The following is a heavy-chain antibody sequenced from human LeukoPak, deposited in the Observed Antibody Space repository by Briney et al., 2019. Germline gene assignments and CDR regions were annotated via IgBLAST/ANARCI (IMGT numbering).Heavy chain of an antibody. V-gene: IGHV1-2*02. CDR2: INPNSGGV. CDR1: GATISGYY. Sequence: ASVKLSCNASGATISGYYIHWLRQARGQSLEWMGWINPNSGGVNNAQKFYARLTMTRDTSTSTVHMGLRRLTSDDTAVYFCARDQNLYSAMDVWGQGTTVIVSS. J-gene: IGHJ6*02. CDR3: ARDQNLYSAMDV. D-gene: IGHD5-18*01.